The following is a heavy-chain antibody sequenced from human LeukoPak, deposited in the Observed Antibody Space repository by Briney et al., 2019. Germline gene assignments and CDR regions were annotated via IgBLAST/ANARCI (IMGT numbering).Heavy chain of an antibody. V-gene: IGHV1-69*13. J-gene: IGHJ4*02. CDR3: ARGGPMMKTN. CDR1: GGTFSSYA. CDR2: IIPIFGTA. Sequence: WASVKVSCKASGGTFSSYAISWVRQAPGQGLEWMGGIIPIFGTANYAQKFQGRVTITADESTSTAYMELSSLTSGDTAVYYCARGGPMMKTNWGQGTLVTVSS. D-gene: IGHD3-22*01.